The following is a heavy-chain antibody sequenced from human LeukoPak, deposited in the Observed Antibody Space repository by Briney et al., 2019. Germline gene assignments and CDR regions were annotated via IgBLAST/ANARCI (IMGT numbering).Heavy chain of an antibody. Sequence: SVKVSCKASGYTFTSYGISWVRQAPGQGLEWMGWISAYDGNTNYAQKLQGRVTITTDTSTSTAYMELRSLRSDDTAVYYCATKLYDFWSAFDIWGQGTMVTVSS. V-gene: IGHV1-18*01. CDR1: GYTFTSYG. D-gene: IGHD3-3*01. CDR2: ISAYDGNT. CDR3: ATKLYDFWSAFDI. J-gene: IGHJ3*02.